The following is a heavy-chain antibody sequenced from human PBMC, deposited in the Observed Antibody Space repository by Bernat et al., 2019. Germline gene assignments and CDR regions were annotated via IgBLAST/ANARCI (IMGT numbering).Heavy chain of an antibody. D-gene: IGHD2-15*01. V-gene: IGHV3-30*01. CDR3: ARVYPRSGGILDY. CDR1: GFTFSSYA. J-gene: IGHJ4*02. Sequence: QVQLVESGGGVVQPGRSLRLSCAASGFTFSSYAMHWVRQAPGKGLEWVAVISYDGSNKYYADSVKGRFTISRDNSKNTLYLQMNSLRAEVTAVYYCARVYPRSGGILDYWGQGTLVTVSS. CDR2: ISYDGSNK.